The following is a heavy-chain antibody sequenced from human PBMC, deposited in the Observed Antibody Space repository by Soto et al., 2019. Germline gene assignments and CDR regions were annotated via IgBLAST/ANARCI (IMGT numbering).Heavy chain of an antibody. J-gene: IGHJ3*02. Sequence: SETLSLTCAVSGGSISSSNWWSWVRPPPGKGLEWIGEIYHSGSTNYNPSLKSRVTISVDKSKNQFSLKLSSVTAADTAVYYCARDAGYNYPRSAFDIWGQGTMVTVSS. D-gene: IGHD5-12*01. V-gene: IGHV4-4*02. CDR2: IYHSGST. CDR3: ARDAGYNYPRSAFDI. CDR1: GGSISSSNW.